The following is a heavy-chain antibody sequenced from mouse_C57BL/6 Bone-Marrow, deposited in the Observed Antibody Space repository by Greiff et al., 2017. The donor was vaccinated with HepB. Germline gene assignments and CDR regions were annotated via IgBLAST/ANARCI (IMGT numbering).Heavy chain of an antibody. CDR3: ARQLRLRKAMDY. CDR2: IYPRSGNT. V-gene: IGHV1-81*01. Sequence: VHLVESGAELARPGASVKLSCKASGYTFTSYGISWVKQRTGQGLEWIGEIYPRSGNTYYNEKFKGKATLTADKSSSTAYMELRSLTSEDSAVYFCARQLRLRKAMDYWGQGTSVTVSS. J-gene: IGHJ4*01. CDR1: GYTFTSYG. D-gene: IGHD3-2*02.